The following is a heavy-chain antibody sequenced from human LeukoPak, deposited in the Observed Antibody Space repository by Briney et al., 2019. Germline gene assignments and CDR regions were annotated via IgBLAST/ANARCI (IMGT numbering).Heavy chain of an antibody. J-gene: IGHJ4*02. CDR1: GFPFSINA. CDR2: ISGTGGGT. Sequence: GGSLRLSCAASGFPFSINAMSWVRQAPGKGLEWVSGISGTGGGTFYADSVKGRFSISRDDSINTLHLQMSSLRAEDTAAYYCARFRGSGSHTLYSFDYWGQGSLVTVSS. CDR3: ARFRGSGSHTLYSFDY. V-gene: IGHV3-23*01. D-gene: IGHD3-10*01.